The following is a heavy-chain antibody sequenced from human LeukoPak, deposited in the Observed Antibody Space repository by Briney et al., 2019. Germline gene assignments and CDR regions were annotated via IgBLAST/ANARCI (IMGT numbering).Heavy chain of an antibody. J-gene: IGHJ4*02. V-gene: IGHV4-4*02. CDR3: AGRVRFLEWD. CDR1: GVSVTTSLR. D-gene: IGHD3-3*01. Sequence: SETLSLTCAVSGVSVTTSLRCNWVRQSPGKGLEWIGELHHSGNIIYNPSLKTRVSMSVDKSKNQYSLTLHSVTAADTGIYYCAGRVRFLEWDWGPGTPVTVSA. CDR2: LHHSGNI.